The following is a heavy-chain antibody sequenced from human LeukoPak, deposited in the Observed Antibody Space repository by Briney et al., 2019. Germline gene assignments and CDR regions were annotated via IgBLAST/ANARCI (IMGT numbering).Heavy chain of an antibody. CDR1: GYDFTKYA. CDR3: ARWRYSSGWYSSFDY. J-gene: IGHJ4*02. V-gene: IGHV1-3*01. CDR2: IDAGNGRT. Sequence: ASVKVSCKASGYDFTKYAVQWVRQAPGQRLEWMGWIDAGNGRTKYSQDFQGRVTITRDTSASIAYMELRSLRSDDTAVYYCARWRYSSGWYSSFDYWGQGTLVTVSS. D-gene: IGHD6-19*01.